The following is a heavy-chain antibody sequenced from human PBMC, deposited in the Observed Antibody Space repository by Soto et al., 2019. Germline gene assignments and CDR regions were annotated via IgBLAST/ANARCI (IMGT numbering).Heavy chain of an antibody. V-gene: IGHV1-18*01. CDR3: AREGICCSGMRCEYGSVFDI. Sequence: GASGKVSCKASGYTFTSYGIGWVRQAPGQGLEWMGWISAYNGNTNYAQKLQGRVTMTTDTSTSTAYMELRSLRSDDTAVYYCAREGICCSGMRCEYGSVFDIWGQGTMVTVSS. CDR1: GYTFTSYG. J-gene: IGHJ3*02. CDR2: ISAYNGNT. D-gene: IGHD2-15*01.